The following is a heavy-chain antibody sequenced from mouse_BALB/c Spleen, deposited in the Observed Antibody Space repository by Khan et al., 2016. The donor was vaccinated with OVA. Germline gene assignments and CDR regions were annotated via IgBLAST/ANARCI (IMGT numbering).Heavy chain of an antibody. D-gene: IGHD2-14*01. CDR3: ARDYRYERGGAMDY. CDR2: IYPGDGDT. CDR1: GYAFSSSW. J-gene: IGHJ4*01. Sequence: QVQLQQSGPELVKPGASVKISCKASGYAFSSSWMNWVKQRPGQGLEWIGRIYPGDGDTNYNGKFRGKATLTADKSSSTTYMQLSSLTSVDSAVYFCARDYRYERGGAMDYWGQGTSVTVSS. V-gene: IGHV1-82*01.